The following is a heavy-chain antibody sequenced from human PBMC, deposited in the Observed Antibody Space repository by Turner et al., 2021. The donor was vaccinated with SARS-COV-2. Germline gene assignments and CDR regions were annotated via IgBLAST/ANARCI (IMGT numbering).Heavy chain of an antibody. CDR1: GYRFNGYY. CDR3: AKDSGAGDGSFDF. CDR2: INHNTGAT. V-gene: IGHV1-2*02. J-gene: IGHJ4*02. Sequence: QVQLVQSGTEVRKPGASVKVSCRASGYRFNGYYIHWVRQAPGQGLEGMGRINHNTGATNYAKKSQGRVTLTRETSIRTVYMELTRLRADDTAVYYCAKDSGAGDGSFDFWGQGSLVAVSS. D-gene: IGHD3-10*01.